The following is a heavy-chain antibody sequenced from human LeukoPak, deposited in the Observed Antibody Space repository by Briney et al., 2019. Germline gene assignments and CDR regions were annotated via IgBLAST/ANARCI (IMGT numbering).Heavy chain of an antibody. CDR1: GFTFSDYY. Sequence: PGGSLRLSCAASGFTFSDYYMSWIRQAPGKGLEWVSYISSSGSTIYYADSVKGRFTISRDNAKNSLYLQMNSLRAEDTAVYYCASFDSGYDSYFDYWGQGTLVTVSS. J-gene: IGHJ4*02. V-gene: IGHV3-11*04. CDR2: ISSSGSTI. CDR3: ASFDSGYDSYFDY. D-gene: IGHD5-12*01.